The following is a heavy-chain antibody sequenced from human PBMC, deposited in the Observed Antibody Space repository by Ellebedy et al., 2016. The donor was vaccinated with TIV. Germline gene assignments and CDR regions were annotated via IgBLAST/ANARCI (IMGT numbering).Heavy chain of an antibody. Sequence: ASVKVSCKASGGTFSSYAISWVRQAPGQGLEWMGGIIPIFGTANYAQKFQGRVTITADESTSTAYMELSSLRSEDTAVYYCARDLRPGYYDHTFDYWGQGTLVTVSS. CDR3: ARDLRPGYYDHTFDY. V-gene: IGHV1-69*13. D-gene: IGHD3-22*01. J-gene: IGHJ4*02. CDR1: GGTFSSYA. CDR2: IIPIFGTA.